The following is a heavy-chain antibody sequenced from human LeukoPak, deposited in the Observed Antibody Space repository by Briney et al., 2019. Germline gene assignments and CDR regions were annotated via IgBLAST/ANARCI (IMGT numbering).Heavy chain of an antibody. CDR2: IYHSGST. J-gene: IGHJ4*02. V-gene: IGHV4-38-2*02. Sequence: KPSETLSLTCTVSGYSISSGYYWGWIRQPPGKGLEWIGSIYHSGSTYYNPSLKSRVTISVDTSKNQFSLKLSSVTAADTAVYYCARDHTGDYWGQGTLVTVSS. CDR3: ARDHTGDY. D-gene: IGHD3-10*01. CDR1: GYSISSGYY.